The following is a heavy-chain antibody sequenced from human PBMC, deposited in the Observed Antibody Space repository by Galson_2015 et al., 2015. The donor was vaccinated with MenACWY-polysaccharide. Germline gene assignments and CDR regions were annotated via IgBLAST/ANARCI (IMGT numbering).Heavy chain of an antibody. CDR1: GFTFSDYW. CDR2: INSDGSGT. V-gene: IGHV3-74*01. Sequence: SLRLSCAASGFTFSDYWMHWVRQAPGKGLVWVSRINSDGSGTSYADSVKGRFTISRDNAKNTLYLQMSSLRAEDTAVYYCARGIISMVRGVGITSSWFDPWGQGTLVIVSS. D-gene: IGHD3-10*01. J-gene: IGHJ5*02. CDR3: ARGIISMVRGVGITSSWFDP.